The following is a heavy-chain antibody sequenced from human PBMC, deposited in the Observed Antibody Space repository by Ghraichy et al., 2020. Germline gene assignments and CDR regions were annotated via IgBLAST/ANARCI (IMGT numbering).Heavy chain of an antibody. D-gene: IGHD2-21*02. CDR3: ASLREICGGDCYFFDY. CDR1: GGSISSYY. Sequence: SETLSLTCTVSGGSISSYYWSWIRQPPGKGLEWIGYIYYSGSTNYNPSLKSRVTISVDTSKNQFSLKLSSVTAADTAVYYCASLREICGGDCYFFDYWGQGTLVTVSS. J-gene: IGHJ4*02. V-gene: IGHV4-59*08. CDR2: IYYSGST.